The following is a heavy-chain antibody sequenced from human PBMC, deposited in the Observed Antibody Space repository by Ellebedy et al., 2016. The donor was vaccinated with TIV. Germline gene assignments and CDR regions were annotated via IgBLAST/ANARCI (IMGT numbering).Heavy chain of an antibody. D-gene: IGHD3-10*01. J-gene: IGHJ1*01. CDR2: MLYSERT. Sequence: MPSETLSLTCAVSGGSISSSDWWSWVRRPPGKGLEWIGSMLYSERTYYNPSLKSRVTITGDTSKNQFSLRLSSVTAADTAIYYCARHYYSGSGSYKGFQAWGQGTLVTVSS. CDR1: GGSISSSDW. V-gene: IGHV4-39*01. CDR3: ARHYYSGSGSYKGFQA.